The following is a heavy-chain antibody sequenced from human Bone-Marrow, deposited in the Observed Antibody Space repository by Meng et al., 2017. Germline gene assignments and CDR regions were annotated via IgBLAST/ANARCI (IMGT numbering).Heavy chain of an antibody. J-gene: IGHJ4*02. CDR1: GFTFNIHA. D-gene: IGHD3-9*01. CDR2: ISXDGGNX. CDR3: XRDGADIRSFDQ. Sequence: QVQVVESGGGXVQPWRCLRLSCAXSGFTFNIHAMHWVRQXXGKGLEWXXXISXDGGNXYYADSVXGRFTXXRDNAKNTLFLQXXXLTXXXTAXXXCXRDGADIRSFDQWGQGTLVTVSS. V-gene: IGHV3-30-3*01.